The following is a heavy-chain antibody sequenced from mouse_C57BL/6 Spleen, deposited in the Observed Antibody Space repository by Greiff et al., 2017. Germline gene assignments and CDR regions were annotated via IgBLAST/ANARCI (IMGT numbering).Heavy chain of an antibody. CDR1: GYSIPSGYY. J-gene: IGHJ3*01. CDR2: ISYDGSN. Sequence: EVKLQESGPGLVKPSQSLSLTCSVTGYSIPSGYYWNWIRQFPGNKLEWMGYISYDGSNNYNPSLKNRISITRDTSKNQFFLKLNSVTTEDTATYYCAREGSSGAWFAYWGQGTLVTVSA. V-gene: IGHV3-6*01. CDR3: AREGSSGAWFAY. D-gene: IGHD3-2*02.